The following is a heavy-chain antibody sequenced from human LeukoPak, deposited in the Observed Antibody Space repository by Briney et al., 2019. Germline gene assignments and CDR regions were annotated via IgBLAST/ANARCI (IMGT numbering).Heavy chain of an antibody. D-gene: IGHD5-18*01. V-gene: IGHV6-1*01. Sequence: SQTLSLTCALSGDIFSSNSAAWDWIRQSPARGLEWLERTYYRSKLYNDYAVSVKSRITITPDTSKNQFSLQLNSVTPEDTAVYYCARATYSYAYYWGQGTLVTVSS. CDR3: ARATYSYAYY. CDR1: GDIFSSNSAA. CDR2: TYYRSKLYN. J-gene: IGHJ4*02.